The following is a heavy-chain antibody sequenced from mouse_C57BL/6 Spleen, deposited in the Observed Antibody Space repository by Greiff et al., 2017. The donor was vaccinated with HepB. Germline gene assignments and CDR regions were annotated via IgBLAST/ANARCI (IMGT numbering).Heavy chain of an antibody. D-gene: IGHD1-1*01. CDR1: GYTFTNYW. V-gene: IGHV1-63*01. J-gene: IGHJ4*01. CDR2: IYPGGGYT. CDR3: ARNGVYDYYAMDY. Sequence: QVQLQQSGAELVRPGTSVKMSCKASGYTFTNYWIGWAKQRPGHGLEWIGDIYPGGGYTNYNEKFKGKATLTADKSSSTAYMQFSSLTSEDSAIYYCARNGVYDYYAMDYWGQGTSVTVSS.